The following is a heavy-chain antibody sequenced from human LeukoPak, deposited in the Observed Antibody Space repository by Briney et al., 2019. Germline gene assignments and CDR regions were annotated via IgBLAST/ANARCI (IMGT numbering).Heavy chain of an antibody. V-gene: IGHV3-64D*09. Sequence: PGGSLRLSCSASGFTFSSYAMHWVRQAPGKGLEYVSGISSNGGSTYYADSVKGRFTISRDNSKNTLYLQMSGLRAEDTAVYYCVKITSSSGGDYWGQGTLVTVSS. J-gene: IGHJ4*02. CDR2: ISSNGGST. CDR1: GFTFSSYA. CDR3: VKITSSSGGDY. D-gene: IGHD6-19*01.